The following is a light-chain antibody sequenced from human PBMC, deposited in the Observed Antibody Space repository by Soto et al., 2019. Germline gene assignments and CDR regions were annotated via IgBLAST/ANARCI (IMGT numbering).Light chain of an antibody. J-gene: IGKJ2*03. CDR2: KTS. Sequence: DIQMTQSPSTLSASIGDRVTITCRASQSTTAWLAWYQQKPGKAPKLLIYKTSSLESGVPSRFRGSGSGTEFTLTSSSLQPDDFATYYCQQYNPYSYSFGQGTKLEIK. CDR3: QQYNPYSYS. V-gene: IGKV1-5*03. CDR1: QSTTAW.